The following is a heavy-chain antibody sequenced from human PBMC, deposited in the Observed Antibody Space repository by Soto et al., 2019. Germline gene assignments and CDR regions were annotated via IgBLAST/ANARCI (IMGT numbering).Heavy chain of an antibody. V-gene: IGHV4-59*11. CDR1: GGSITGHY. Sequence: SETLSLTCTVSGGSITGHYWIWIRQPPGEGMEWIGYIFYSGSTTYNNNPSLKSRVTISVDTSKNQFSLRLSSVTAADTAVYYCARVGSSGWSPDYWGQGTLVTVSS. D-gene: IGHD6-19*01. CDR2: IFYSGSTTY. J-gene: IGHJ4*02. CDR3: ARVGSSGWSPDY.